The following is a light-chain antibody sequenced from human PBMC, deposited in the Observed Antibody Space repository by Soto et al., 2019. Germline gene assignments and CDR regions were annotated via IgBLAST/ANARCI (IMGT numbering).Light chain of an antibody. CDR2: EVG. J-gene: IGLJ1*01. CDR3: CSYAGSKNFV. V-gene: IGLV2-8*01. CDR1: NSDIGAYNH. Sequence: QSVLTQPPSASSSPGQSVTISCTGSNSDIGAYNHVSWYQQHPGKAPKLIIYEVGERPSGVPDRFSGSKSGNTASLTVSGLQAEDEADYYCCSYAGSKNFVFGTGAKVTVL.